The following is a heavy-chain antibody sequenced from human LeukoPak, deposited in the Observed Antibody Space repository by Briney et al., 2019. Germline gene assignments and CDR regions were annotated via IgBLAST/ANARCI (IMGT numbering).Heavy chain of an antibody. CDR1: GGSISSYY. D-gene: IGHD3-22*01. CDR3: ARVLWGSSGYFDD. CDR2: IYYSGST. J-gene: IGHJ4*02. V-gene: IGHV4-59*01. Sequence: SETLSLTCTVSGGSISSYYWSWIRQPPGKGLEWIGYIYYSGSTNYNPSLKSRVTISVDTSKNQFSLKLSSVTAADTAVYYCARVLWGSSGYFDDWGQGTLVTVSS.